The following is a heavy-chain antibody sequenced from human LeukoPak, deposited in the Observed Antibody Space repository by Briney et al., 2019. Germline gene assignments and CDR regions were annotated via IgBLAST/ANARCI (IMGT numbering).Heavy chain of an antibody. D-gene: IGHD1-26*01. CDR3: AKGVSESGGFDY. V-gene: IGHV3-30*18. CDR1: GFTFSSYG. CDR2: ISYDGSNK. J-gene: IGHJ4*02. Sequence: GRSLRLSCAASGFTFSSYGMHWVRQAPGKGLEWVAVISYDGSNKYYADSVKGRFTISRDNSKNTLYLQMNSLRAEDTAVYYCAKGVSESGGFDYWGQGTLVTVSS.